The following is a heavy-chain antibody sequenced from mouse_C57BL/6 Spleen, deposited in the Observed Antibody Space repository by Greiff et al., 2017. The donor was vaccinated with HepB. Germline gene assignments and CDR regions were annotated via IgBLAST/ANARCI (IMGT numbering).Heavy chain of an antibody. D-gene: IGHD2-4*01. J-gene: IGHJ2*01. CDR2: IRSKSNNYAT. CDR3: VRQGDYDGSLYYFDY. CDR1: GFSFNTYA. Sequence: EVHLVESGGGLVQPKGSLKLSCAASGFSFNTYAMNWVRQAPGKGLEWVARIRSKSNNYATYYADSVKDRFTISRDDSESMLYLQMNNLKTEDTAMYYCVRQGDYDGSLYYFDYWGQGTTLTVSS. V-gene: IGHV10-1*01.